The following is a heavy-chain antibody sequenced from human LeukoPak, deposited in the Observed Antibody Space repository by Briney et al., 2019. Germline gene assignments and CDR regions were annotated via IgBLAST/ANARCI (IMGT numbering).Heavy chain of an antibody. CDR1: GCTICDGSCD. CDR2: ICTSGSA. Sequence: SENLSLNASVYGCTICDGSCDRRWIRQPAGKGLGWNRRICTSGSANYNPSLKSRATISVDTSKNQCSLKLSSVTAADTAVYYCARVSSLDWYFDLRGRGTLVTVSS. CDR3: ARVSSLDWYFDL. D-gene: IGHD6-13*01. J-gene: IGHJ2*01. V-gene: IGHV4-61*02.